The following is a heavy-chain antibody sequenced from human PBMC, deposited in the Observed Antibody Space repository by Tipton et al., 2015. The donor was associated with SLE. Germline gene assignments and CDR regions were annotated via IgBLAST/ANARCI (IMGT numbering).Heavy chain of an antibody. V-gene: IGHV4-38-2*02. CDR2: IYHSGST. Sequence: TLSLTCIVSGYSISSGYYWGWIRQPPGKGLEWIGSIYHSGSTYYNPSLKSRVTISVDTSKNQFSLKLSSVTAADTAVYYCARSYLGPMVVTPYYFDYWGQGTLVTVSS. D-gene: IGHD4-23*01. CDR3: ARSYLGPMVVTPYYFDY. CDR1: GYSISSGYY. J-gene: IGHJ4*02.